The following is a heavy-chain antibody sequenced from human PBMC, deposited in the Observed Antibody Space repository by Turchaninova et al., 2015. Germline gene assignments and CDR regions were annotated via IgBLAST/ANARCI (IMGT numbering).Heavy chain of an antibody. CDR3: AREVRIATTMLDF. CDR2: VPPNSGAT. J-gene: IGHJ4*02. CDR1: GYTFTGYF. Sequence: QVQLVQSGAEVREPGASVKVSCKASGYTFTGYFLHWVRQAPGHGLEWVGRVPPNSGATDYAQMFQGWVHIRGDTTISTAYMELSRLRSDDTAVYYCAREVRIATTMLDFWGQGTPVTVSS. V-gene: IGHV1-2*04. D-gene: IGHD5-12*01.